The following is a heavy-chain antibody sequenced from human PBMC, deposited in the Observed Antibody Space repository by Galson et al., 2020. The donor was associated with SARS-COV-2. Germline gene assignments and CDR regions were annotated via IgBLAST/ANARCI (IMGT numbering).Heavy chain of an antibody. CDR2: VYPGDSDT. CDR3: ARHNYYDSRGYYPCGACDS. D-gene: IGHD3-22*01. V-gene: IGHV5-51*01. Sequence: HGESLKISCKGSGYSFTSYWIGWVRQMPGKGLEWMGIVYPGDSDTRYSTSFQGQVTISADKSISTAYLQWSSLKASDTAMYYCARHNYYDSRGYYPCGACDSWGQGTMVTVSS. J-gene: IGHJ3*02. CDR1: GYSFTSYW.